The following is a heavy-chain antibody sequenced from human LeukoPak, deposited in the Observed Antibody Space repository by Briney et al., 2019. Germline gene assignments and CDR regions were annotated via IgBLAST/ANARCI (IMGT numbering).Heavy chain of an antibody. Sequence: GASVQVSCKASGGTFSSYTISWVRQAPGQGLEWMGRIIPILGIANYAQKFQGRVTITADKSTSTAYMELSSLRSVDTAVYYCAREGGGYCSSTSCWDFDYCGQGTLVTVSS. CDR2: IIPILGIA. CDR1: GGTFSSYT. V-gene: IGHV1-69*04. D-gene: IGHD2-2*01. CDR3: AREGGGYCSSTSCWDFDY. J-gene: IGHJ4*02.